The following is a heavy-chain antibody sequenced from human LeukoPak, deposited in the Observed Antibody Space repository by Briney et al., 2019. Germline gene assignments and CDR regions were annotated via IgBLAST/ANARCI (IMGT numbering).Heavy chain of an antibody. CDR1: GGSISSGDYY. V-gene: IGHV4-30-4*01. CDR2: IYYSGST. Sequence: SQTLSLTCTVSGGSISSGDYYWSWIRQPPGKGLEWIGYIYYSGSTYYNPSLKSRVTISIDTSKNQFSLKLSSVTAADTAVYYCASLAGYYKGGFYFDYWGQGTLVTVS. CDR3: ASLAGYYKGGFYFDY. D-gene: IGHD3-9*01. J-gene: IGHJ4*02.